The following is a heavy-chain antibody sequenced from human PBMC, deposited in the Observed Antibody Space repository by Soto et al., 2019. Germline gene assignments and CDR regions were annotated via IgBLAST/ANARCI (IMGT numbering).Heavy chain of an antibody. CDR3: ATDARSGLDVDY. Sequence: HPGGSLRLSCAASGFTFSSYGMHWVRQAPGKGLEWVAVISYDGSNKYYADSVKGRFTISRDNSKNTLYLQMNSLRAEDTAVYYCATDARSGLDVDYWGQGTLVTVSS. CDR1: GFTFSSYG. D-gene: IGHD6-25*01. V-gene: IGHV3-30*03. J-gene: IGHJ4*02. CDR2: ISYDGSNK.